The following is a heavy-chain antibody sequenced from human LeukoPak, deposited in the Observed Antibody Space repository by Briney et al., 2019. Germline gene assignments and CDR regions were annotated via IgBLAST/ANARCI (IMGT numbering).Heavy chain of an antibody. CDR3: ARHDYGDLRFDY. V-gene: IGHV4-39*01. D-gene: IGHD4-17*01. CDR2: IYYSGST. Sequence: SETLSLTCTVSGGSISSSSYYWGWIRQPPGKGLEWIGSIYYSGSTYYSPSLKSRVTISVDTSKNQFSLKLSSVTAADTAVYYCARHDYGDLRFDYWGQGTPVTVSS. CDR1: GGSISSSSYY. J-gene: IGHJ4*02.